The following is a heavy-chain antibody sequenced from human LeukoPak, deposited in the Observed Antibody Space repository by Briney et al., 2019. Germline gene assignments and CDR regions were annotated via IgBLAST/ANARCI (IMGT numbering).Heavy chain of an antibody. V-gene: IGHV3-30*18. CDR1: GFTFSSYG. CDR3: AKDGLYYGSGSLDY. Sequence: GGSLRLSCAASGFTFSSYGMHWVRQAPGKGLEWVAVISYDGSNKYYADSVKGRFTISRDNSKNTLYLQMNSLRAEDTAVYYCAKDGLYYGSGSLDYWGQGTLVTVSS. D-gene: IGHD3-10*01. CDR2: ISYDGSNK. J-gene: IGHJ4*02.